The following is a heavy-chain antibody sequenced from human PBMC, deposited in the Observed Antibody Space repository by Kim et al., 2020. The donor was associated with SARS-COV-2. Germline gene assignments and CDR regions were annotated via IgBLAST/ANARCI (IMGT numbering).Heavy chain of an antibody. CDR1: GFTFSNAW. V-gene: IGHV3-15*01. CDR2: IKSKTDGGTT. D-gene: IGHD6-19*01. CDR3: TTYSPRQWLAPDY. J-gene: IGHJ4*02. Sequence: GGSLRLSCAASGFTFSNAWMSWVRQAPGKGLEWVGHIKSKTDGGTTDYAAPVKGRFTISRDDSKNTLYLQMNSLKTEDTAVYYCTTYSPRQWLAPDYWGQGTLVTVSS.